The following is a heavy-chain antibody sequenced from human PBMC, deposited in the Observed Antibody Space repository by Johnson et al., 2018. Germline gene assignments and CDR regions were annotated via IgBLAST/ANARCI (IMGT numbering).Heavy chain of an antibody. Sequence: QVQLQQSGPGLVKPSQTLSLTCAISGDSVSSNTAGWNWIRHSPSRGLEWLGRTYYRSKWYNDYAVSVKSRITINPDTSKTKFSLHLNSVTPEDTAVYYLVRGGGAFNIGGQGTLVTVSS. J-gene: IGHJ3*02. CDR2: TYYRSKWYN. CDR1: GDSVSSNTAG. D-gene: IGHD3-10*01. CDR3: VRGGGAFNI. V-gene: IGHV6-1*01.